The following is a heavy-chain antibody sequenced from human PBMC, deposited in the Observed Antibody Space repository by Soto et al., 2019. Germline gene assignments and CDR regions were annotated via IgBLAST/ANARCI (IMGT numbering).Heavy chain of an antibody. D-gene: IGHD1-7*01. Sequence: QVQLVQSGAEVKKPGASVKVSCKASGYTFTSYGISWVRQAPGQGLEWMGWISAYNGNTKYAQKLQGRVTMTTDTSTSTAYMELRSLRSDETAVYYWARGRTGTTWYYYGMDVWGQGTTVTVSS. CDR1: GYTFTSYG. V-gene: IGHV1-18*01. CDR3: ARGRTGTTWYYYGMDV. J-gene: IGHJ6*02. CDR2: ISAYNGNT.